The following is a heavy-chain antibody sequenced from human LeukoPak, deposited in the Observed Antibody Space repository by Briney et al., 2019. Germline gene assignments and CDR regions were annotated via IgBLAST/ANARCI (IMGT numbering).Heavy chain of an antibody. V-gene: IGHV1-46*01. Sequence: ASVKVSCKASGYTSTSYYMHWVRQAPGQGLEWMGIINPSGGSTSYAQKFQGRVTMTRDTSTSTVYMELSSLRSEDTAVYYCARDARIDSSGWYPARWLQFSWFDPWGQGTLVTVSS. CDR1: GYTSTSYY. CDR3: ARDARIDSSGWYPARWLQFSWFDP. J-gene: IGHJ5*02. CDR2: INPSGGST. D-gene: IGHD6-19*01.